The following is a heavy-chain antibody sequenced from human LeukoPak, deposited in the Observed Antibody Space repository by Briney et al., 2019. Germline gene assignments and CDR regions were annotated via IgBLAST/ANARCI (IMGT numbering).Heavy chain of an antibody. CDR1: GGSFSGYY. J-gene: IGHJ6*02. CDR3: ARGEDIVVVPAAMIYYGMDV. V-gene: IGHV4-34*01. D-gene: IGHD2-2*01. Sequence: SETLSLTCAVYGGSFSGYYWSWIRQPPGKGLEWIGEINHSGSTNYNPSLKSRVTISVDTSKNQFSLKLSSVTAADTAVYYCARGEDIVVVPAAMIYYGMDVWGQGTTVTVSS. CDR2: INHSGST.